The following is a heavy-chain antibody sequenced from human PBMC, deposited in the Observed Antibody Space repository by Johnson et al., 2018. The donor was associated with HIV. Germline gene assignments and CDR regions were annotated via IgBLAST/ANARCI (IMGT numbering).Heavy chain of an antibody. Sequence: VQLVESGGVVVQPGGSLRLSCAASGFTFDDYTMHCVRQAPGKGLEWVANIKQDDSEKYYVDSVKDRFTISRDNAKNSLYLQMNSLRAEDTAVYYCARGVMTFDAFDIWGQGTMVTVS. CDR2: IKQDDSEK. V-gene: IGHV3-7*04. CDR1: GFTFDDYT. J-gene: IGHJ3*02. CDR3: ARGVMTFDAFDI. D-gene: IGHD2-21*01.